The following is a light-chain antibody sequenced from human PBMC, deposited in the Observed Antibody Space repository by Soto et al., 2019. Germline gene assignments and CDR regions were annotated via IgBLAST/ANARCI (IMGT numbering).Light chain of an antibody. CDR2: EVS. V-gene: IGLV2-8*01. CDR1: SSDVGGYNY. J-gene: IGLJ3*02. Sequence: QSALTQPPSASGSPGQSVTISCIGTSSDVGGYNYVSWYQQHPGKAPKLMINEVSKRPSGVPDRFSGSKSGNTASLTVSGLQAEDEADYYCCSYAGSNNRVFGGWTKLTVL. CDR3: CSYAGSNNRV.